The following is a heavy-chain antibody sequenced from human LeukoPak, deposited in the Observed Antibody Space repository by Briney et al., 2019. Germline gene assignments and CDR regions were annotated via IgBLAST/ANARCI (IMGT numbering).Heavy chain of an antibody. CDR2: IHYSGST. Sequence: SETLSLTCTVSGGSISNYYWSWIRQPPGKGLEWVGYIHYSGSTNYNPSLKSRATISVDTSKSQFSLKLSSVTAADTAVYYCARGYSSSWYYFDYWGQGTLVTVSS. J-gene: IGHJ4*02. CDR3: ARGYSSSWYYFDY. V-gene: IGHV4-59*08. CDR1: GGSISNYY. D-gene: IGHD6-13*01.